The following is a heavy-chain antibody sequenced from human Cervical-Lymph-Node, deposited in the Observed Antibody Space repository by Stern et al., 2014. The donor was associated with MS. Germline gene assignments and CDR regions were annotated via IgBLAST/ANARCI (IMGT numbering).Heavy chain of an antibody. Sequence: QLVQSGPEVKKPGTSVKVSCKASGFTFTSSAVQWVRQARGQRLEWIGWIVVGSGNTNDAQKFQERVTITRDMSTSTAYMELSSLRSEDTAVYYCAAEPMYYSDSVGAFDIWGQGTMVTVSS. CDR2: IVVGSGNT. CDR3: AAEPMYYSDSVGAFDI. J-gene: IGHJ3*02. D-gene: IGHD3-22*01. V-gene: IGHV1-58*01. CDR1: GFTFTSSA.